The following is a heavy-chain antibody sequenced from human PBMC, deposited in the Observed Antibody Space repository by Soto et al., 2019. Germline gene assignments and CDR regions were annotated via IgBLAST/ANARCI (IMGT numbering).Heavy chain of an antibody. CDR1: GGSISSSGYY. Sequence: SETLSLTCTVSGGSISSSGYYWGWIRQPPGKGLEWIGSVYHSGNAYDNPSLKSRVTISADTSKNQFSLKLSSVTAADTAVYYCARRGFSSGWYYFDYWGHGTLVTVSS. CDR3: ARRGFSSGWYYFDY. D-gene: IGHD6-19*01. CDR2: VYHSGNA. J-gene: IGHJ4*01. V-gene: IGHV4-39*01.